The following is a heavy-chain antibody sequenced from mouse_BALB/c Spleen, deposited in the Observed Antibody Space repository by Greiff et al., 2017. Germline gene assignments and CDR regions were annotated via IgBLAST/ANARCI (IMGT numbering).Heavy chain of an antibody. Sequence: EVKLQESGAELVKPGASVKLSCTASGFNIKDTYMHWVKQRPEQGLEWIGRIDPANGNTKYDPKFQGKATITADTSSNTAYLQLSSLTSEDTAVCYCARCGGERGDYWGQGTTLTVSS. CDR3: ARCGGERGDY. CDR2: IDPANGNT. J-gene: IGHJ2*01. CDR1: GFNIKDTY. V-gene: IGHV14-3*02.